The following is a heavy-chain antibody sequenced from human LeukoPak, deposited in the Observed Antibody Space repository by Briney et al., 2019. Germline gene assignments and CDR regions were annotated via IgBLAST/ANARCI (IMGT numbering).Heavy chain of an antibody. CDR2: IKSKTDGGTT. Sequence: GGSLRLSCAASGFTFSNAWMSWVRQAPGKGLEWVGPIKSKTDGGTTDYAAPVKGRFTISRDDSKNTLYLQMNSLKTEDTAVYYCTTDVDTANDYWGQGTLVTVSS. CDR1: GFTFSNAW. D-gene: IGHD5-18*01. J-gene: IGHJ4*02. CDR3: TTDVDTANDY. V-gene: IGHV3-15*01.